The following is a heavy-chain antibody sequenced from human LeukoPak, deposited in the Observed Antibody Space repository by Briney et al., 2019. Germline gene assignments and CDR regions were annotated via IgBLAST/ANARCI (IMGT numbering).Heavy chain of an antibody. CDR1: GFTFSSYD. D-gene: IGHD5-18*01. Sequence: GGSLRLSCAASGFTFSSYDVSWVRQAPGKGLEWVSVIYSGGSTYYADSVKGRFTISRDNSKNTLYLQMNSLRAEDTAVYYCARLNVDTAMVLDYWGQGTLVTVSS. V-gene: IGHV3-53*01. CDR2: IYSGGST. J-gene: IGHJ4*02. CDR3: ARLNVDTAMVLDY.